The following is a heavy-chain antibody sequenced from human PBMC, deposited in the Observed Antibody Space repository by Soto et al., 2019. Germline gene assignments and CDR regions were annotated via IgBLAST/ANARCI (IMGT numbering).Heavy chain of an antibody. V-gene: IGHV1-2*02. CDR2: ISPQTGGT. CDR3: GRGRSGELVIFY. Sequence: ASVKVSCKGSGYTFTGYYIHWVRQTPGQGPEWMGEISPQTGGTKYAQKYQDRVTMTRDTSITTVYMELSNLSPDDTAVYYCGRGRSGELVIFYWGQGTLVTVSS. D-gene: IGHD1-26*01. CDR1: GYTFTGYY. J-gene: IGHJ4*02.